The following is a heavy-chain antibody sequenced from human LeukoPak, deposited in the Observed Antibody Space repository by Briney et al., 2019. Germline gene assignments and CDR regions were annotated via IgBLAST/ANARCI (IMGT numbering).Heavy chain of an antibody. D-gene: IGHD6-19*01. V-gene: IGHV3-73*01. CDR3: TRRPYSSGWRWTQDY. Sequence: GGSLRLSCAASGFTFSGSAMRWVRQASGKGLEWVGRIRSKANSYATAYAASVKGRFTISRDDSKNTAYLQINSLKTEDTAVYYCTRRPYSSGWRWTQDYWGQGTLVTVSS. CDR1: GFTFSGSA. CDR2: IRSKANSYAT. J-gene: IGHJ4*02.